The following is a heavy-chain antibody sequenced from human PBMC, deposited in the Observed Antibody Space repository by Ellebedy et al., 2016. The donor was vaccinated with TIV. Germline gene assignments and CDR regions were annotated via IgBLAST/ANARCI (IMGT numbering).Heavy chain of an antibody. V-gene: IGHV3-23*01. CDR2: ISGSGGST. CDR3: ARGPYGSGEGV. J-gene: IGHJ6*02. Sequence: GGSLRLXCAASGFTFSSYAMSWVRQAPGKGLEWVSAISGSGGSTYYADSVKGRFTISRDNSKNTLYLQMNSLRAEDTAVYYCARGPYGSGEGVWGQGTTVTVSS. D-gene: IGHD3-10*01. CDR1: GFTFSSYA.